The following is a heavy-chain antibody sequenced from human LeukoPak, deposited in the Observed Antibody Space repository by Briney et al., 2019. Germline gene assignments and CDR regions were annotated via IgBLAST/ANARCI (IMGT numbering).Heavy chain of an antibody. V-gene: IGHV4-31*02. CDR3: ASYIRNCGGDCYLDTFDY. CDR1: GGSISSGGYY. CDR2: IYYSGST. J-gene: IGHJ4*02. Sequence: TLSLTCTVSGGSISSGGYYWRWIRQHPGKGLEWIGYIYYSGSTYYNPSLKSRVTISVDTSKNQFSLKLSSVTAADTAVYYCASYIRNCGGDCYLDTFDYWGQGTLVTVFS. D-gene: IGHD2-21*02.